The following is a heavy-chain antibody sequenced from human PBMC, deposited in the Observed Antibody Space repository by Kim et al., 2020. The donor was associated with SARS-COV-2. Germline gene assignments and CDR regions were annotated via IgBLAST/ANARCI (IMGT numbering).Heavy chain of an antibody. CDR3: ARDSDFWSGYYGADY. Sequence: DPVKGRFTIARDKSKNTLYLRMNSLRAEDTAVYYCARDSDFWSGYYGADYWGQGTLVTVSS. D-gene: IGHD3-3*01. V-gene: IGHV3-53*01. J-gene: IGHJ4*02.